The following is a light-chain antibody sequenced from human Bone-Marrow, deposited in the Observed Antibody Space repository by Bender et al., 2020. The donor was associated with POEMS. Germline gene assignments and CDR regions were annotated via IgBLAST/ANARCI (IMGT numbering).Light chain of an antibody. V-gene: IGLV3-1*01. CDR3: QAWDRSTWV. J-gene: IGLJ3*02. CDR2: QDN. Sequence: SYELTQPPSVSVSPGQTASITCSGDKLGDKYACWYQQKPGQSPVLVIYQDNKRPSGIPERFSGSNSGNTATLTISGTQAMDAADYYCQAWDRSTWVFGGGTKLTVL. CDR1: KLGDKY.